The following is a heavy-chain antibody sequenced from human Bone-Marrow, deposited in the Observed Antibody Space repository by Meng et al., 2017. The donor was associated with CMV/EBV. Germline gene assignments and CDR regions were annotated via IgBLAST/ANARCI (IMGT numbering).Heavy chain of an antibody. Sequence: ACKGSGYTFTSYYMHWVRQAPGQGLEWMGVINPNGGTTAYAQKFQGRVTMTGDTSTSTIYMELNSLRSEDTAVYFCAAKIDITYFDFWGQGTLVTVSS. J-gene: IGHJ4*02. CDR1: GYTFTSYY. CDR2: INPNGGTT. CDR3: AAKIDITYFDF. V-gene: IGHV1-46*01. D-gene: IGHD1-14*01.